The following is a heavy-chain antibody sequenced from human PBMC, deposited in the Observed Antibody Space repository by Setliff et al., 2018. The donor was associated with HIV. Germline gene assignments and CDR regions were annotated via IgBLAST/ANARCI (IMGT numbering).Heavy chain of an antibody. CDR3: ARDRASHGDPNLYYYYGMDV. J-gene: IGHJ6*02. D-gene: IGHD3-10*01. Sequence: ASVKVSCKASGYDFINYGFNWVRQAPGQGLEWVGWISPYNGDTNYAQKFQGRVTMTTDTSTTTAYLELRSLRSDDTAVHYCARDRASHGDPNLYYYYGMDVWGQGTTVTVSS. CDR1: GYDFINYG. V-gene: IGHV1-18*01. CDR2: ISPYNGDT.